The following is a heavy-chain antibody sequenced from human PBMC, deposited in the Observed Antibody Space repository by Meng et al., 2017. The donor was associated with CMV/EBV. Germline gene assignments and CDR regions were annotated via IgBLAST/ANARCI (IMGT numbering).Heavy chain of an antibody. Sequence: GGSLRLSCAASGFTFGDYGMSWVRQAPGKGLEWVSGINWNGGSTGYADSVKGRFTISRDNAKNSLYLQMNSLRAEDTAVYYCARAGKKWFGEDLGVGMDVWGQGTTVTVSS. CDR3: ARAGKKWFGEDLGVGMDV. J-gene: IGHJ6*02. V-gene: IGHV3-20*04. D-gene: IGHD3-10*01. CDR2: INWNGGST. CDR1: GFTFGDYG.